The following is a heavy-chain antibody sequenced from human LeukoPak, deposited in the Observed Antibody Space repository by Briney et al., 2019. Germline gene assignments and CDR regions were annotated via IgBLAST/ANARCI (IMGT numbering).Heavy chain of an antibody. Sequence: SGTLSLTCTVSGGSISSYYWSWIRQPPGQGLEWIGYIYYSASTNYNPSLKSRVTISVDTSKNQFSLKLSSVTAADSAVYYCARGGSTGTNLNWVDPWGQGTLVTVSS. CDR1: GGSISSYY. D-gene: IGHD1-1*01. CDR2: IYYSAST. J-gene: IGHJ5*02. CDR3: ARGGSTGTNLNWVDP. V-gene: IGHV4-59*01.